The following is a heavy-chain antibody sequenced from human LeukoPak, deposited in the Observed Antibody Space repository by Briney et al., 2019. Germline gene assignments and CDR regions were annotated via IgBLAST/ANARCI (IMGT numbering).Heavy chain of an antibody. V-gene: IGHV4-38-2*01. D-gene: IGHD5-24*01. CDR1: GFSISSGYY. CDR3: ARVERWLQPDAFDI. CDR2: IFHSGNT. Sequence: SETLSLTCAVSGFSISSGYYWGWIRQPPEKGLEWIGSIFHSGNTYYNPSLKSRVTISVDTSKNQFSLKLSSVTAADTAVYYCARVERWLQPDAFDIWGQGTMVTVSS. J-gene: IGHJ3*02.